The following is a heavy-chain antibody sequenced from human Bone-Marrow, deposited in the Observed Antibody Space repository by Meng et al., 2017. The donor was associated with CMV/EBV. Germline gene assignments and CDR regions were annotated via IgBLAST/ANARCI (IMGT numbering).Heavy chain of an antibody. J-gene: IGHJ4*02. D-gene: IGHD6-6*01. CDR1: GGSISSSSYY. V-gene: IGHV4-39*01. CDR3: ARLPYSSSSYIDY. Sequence: SETLSLTCTVSGGSISSSSYYWGWIRQPPGKGLEWVGSIYYSGSTYYNPSLKSRVTISVDTSKNQFPRKLSSVTAADTAVYYCARLPYSSSSYIDYWGQRTLVTVSS. CDR2: IYYSGST.